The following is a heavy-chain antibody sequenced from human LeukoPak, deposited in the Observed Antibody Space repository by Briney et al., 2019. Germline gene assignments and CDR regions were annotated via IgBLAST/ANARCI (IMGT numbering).Heavy chain of an antibody. CDR2: IKQDGSEK. V-gene: IGHV3-7*01. CDR1: GFTFSSYW. J-gene: IGHJ6*02. CDR3: ARDTPYSCSWQSYYGMDV. D-gene: IGHD6-13*01. Sequence: GGSLRLSCAASGFTFSSYWMSWVRQAPGKGLEWVANIKQDGSEKYYVDSVKGRFTIYRDNAKNSLYLQMNSLRAEDTALYYCARDTPYSCSWQSYYGMDVWGQGTTVTVSS.